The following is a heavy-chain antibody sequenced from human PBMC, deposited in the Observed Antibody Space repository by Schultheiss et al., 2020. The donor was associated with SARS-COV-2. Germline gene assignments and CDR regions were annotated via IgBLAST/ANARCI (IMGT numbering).Heavy chain of an antibody. D-gene: IGHD3-9*01. Sequence: SQTLSLTCTVSGDSISSGAYYWSWIRQHPGKGLEWIGYIYYGGSTYYNPSLKSRVTISVDTSKNQFSLKLSSVTAADTAVYYCATLRYFDWLLSYAFDIWGQGTMVTVSS. CDR3: ATLRYFDWLLSYAFDI. V-gene: IGHV4-31*03. CDR1: GDSISSGAYY. CDR2: IYYGGST. J-gene: IGHJ3*02.